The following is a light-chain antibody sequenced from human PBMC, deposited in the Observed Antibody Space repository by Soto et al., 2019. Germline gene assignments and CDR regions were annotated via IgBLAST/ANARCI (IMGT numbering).Light chain of an antibody. CDR2: GNS. CDR1: SSNIGAGYV. CDR3: KAWDNSLNAQKV. V-gene: IGLV1-40*01. Sequence: QSVLTQPPSVSGAPGQRVTISCTGSSSNIGAGYVVHWYQQLPGTAPKLLIYGNSNRPSGVPDQFSGSKSGTSASLAITGLQSEDDADYYCKAWDNSLNAQKVFGTGTKVTVL. J-gene: IGLJ1*01.